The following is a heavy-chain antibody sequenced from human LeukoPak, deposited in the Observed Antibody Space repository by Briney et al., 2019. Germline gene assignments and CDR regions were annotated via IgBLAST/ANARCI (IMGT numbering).Heavy chain of an antibody. CDR3: ARSPAGANYYLDV. CDR2: ISSSGSTI. D-gene: IGHD1-14*01. Sequence: GGSLRLPCAASGFTFSSYEMNWVRQAPGKGLEWVSYISSSGSTIYYADSVKGRFTISRDNAKNSLYLQMNSLRAEDTAVYYCARSPAGANYYLDVWGKGTTVTISS. CDR1: GFTFSSYE. J-gene: IGHJ6*03. V-gene: IGHV3-48*03.